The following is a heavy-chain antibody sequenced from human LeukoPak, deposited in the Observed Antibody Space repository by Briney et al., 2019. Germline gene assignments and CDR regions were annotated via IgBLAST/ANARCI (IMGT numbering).Heavy chain of an antibody. Sequence: SETLSLTCTVSNGDINNYYWSWVRQPPGKGLEWIGYIYYRGSTKYNPSLKSQVTISIDTSNDQVSLRLTSVTAADTAVYYCARSESGVQYFQHYFYIDAWGKGTTVTVSS. D-gene: IGHD2-2*01. CDR2: IYYRGST. J-gene: IGHJ6*03. V-gene: IGHV4-59*01. CDR3: ARSESGVQYFQHYFYIDA. CDR1: NGDINNYY.